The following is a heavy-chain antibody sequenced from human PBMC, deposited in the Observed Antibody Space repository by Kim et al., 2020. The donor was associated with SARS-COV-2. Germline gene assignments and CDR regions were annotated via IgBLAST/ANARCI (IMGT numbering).Heavy chain of an antibody. CDR1: GFTFSSYA. V-gene: IGHV3-30-3*01. CDR3: SSAYSGSYGFAFDI. CDR2: ISYDGSNK. Sequence: GGSLRLSCAASGFTFSSYAMHWVRQAPGKGLEWVAVISYDGSNKYYADSVKGRFTISRDNSKNTLFLQMNSLRAEETAVYYCSSAYSGSYGFAFDIWGQGTMVTVSS. J-gene: IGHJ3*02. D-gene: IGHD1-26*01.